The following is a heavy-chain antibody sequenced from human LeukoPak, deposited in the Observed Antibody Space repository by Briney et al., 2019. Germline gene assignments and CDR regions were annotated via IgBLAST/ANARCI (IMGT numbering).Heavy chain of an antibody. CDR2: ISSSGSYI. CDR1: GFTFSSYS. J-gene: IGHJ4*02. Sequence: KPGGSLRLSCAASGFTFSSYSMNWVRQAPGKGLEWVSSISSSGSYIYYADSVKGRFTISRDNAKNSLYLQMNSLRAEDTAVYYCARAISSGWYLDYWGQGTLVTVSS. CDR3: ARAISSGWYLDY. V-gene: IGHV3-21*01. D-gene: IGHD6-19*01.